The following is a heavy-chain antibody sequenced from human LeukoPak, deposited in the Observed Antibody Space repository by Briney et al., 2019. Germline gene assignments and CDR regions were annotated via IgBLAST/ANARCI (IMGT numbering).Heavy chain of an antibody. J-gene: IGHJ5*02. CDR1: GGSISSRSYY. Sequence: QVQLQESGPGLVKPSQTLSLTCTVSGGSISSRSYYWSWIRQPAGRGLEWIGLIYTSGTTNYNPSLKSRVTISIDTSKNQFSLKLSSVTAADTAVYYCARDFSPWGQGILVTVSS. CDR3: ARDFSP. V-gene: IGHV4-61*02. D-gene: IGHD3-3*01. CDR2: IYTSGTT.